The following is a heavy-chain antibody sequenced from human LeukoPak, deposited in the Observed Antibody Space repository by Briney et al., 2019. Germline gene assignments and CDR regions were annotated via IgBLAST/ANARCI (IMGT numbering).Heavy chain of an antibody. Sequence: GESLKISCKGSGYSFTSYWIGWVRQMPGKGLEWMGIIYPGDSDTRYSPSFQGQVTISADKSISTAYLQWSSLKASDTAMYYCARHSGRWFGEWNYYYYYYMDVWGKGTTVTVSS. CDR1: GYSFTSYW. V-gene: IGHV5-51*01. CDR3: ARHSGRWFGEWNYYYYYYMDV. CDR2: IYPGDSDT. J-gene: IGHJ6*03. D-gene: IGHD3-10*01.